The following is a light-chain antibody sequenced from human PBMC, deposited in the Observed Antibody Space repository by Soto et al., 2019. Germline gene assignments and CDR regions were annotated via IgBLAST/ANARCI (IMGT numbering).Light chain of an antibody. Sequence: QSVLTQPASVSGSPGQSITISCTGTNNDVGGYKLVSWYQQHPGKVPKVVIYEATKRPSGVSIRFSASKSDNTASLTISGLQAEDEADYYCCSYAGGRTPVLFGGGTQLTVL. CDR1: NNDVGGYKL. J-gene: IGLJ2*01. CDR2: EAT. CDR3: CSYAGGRTPVL. V-gene: IGLV2-23*01.